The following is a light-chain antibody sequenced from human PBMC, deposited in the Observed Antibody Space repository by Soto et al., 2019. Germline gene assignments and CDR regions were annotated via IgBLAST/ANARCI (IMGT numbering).Light chain of an antibody. CDR1: NIGSKS. CDR2: YDS. Sequence: SYELTQPPSVSVAPGKTARITCGGNNIGSKSVHWYQQKPGQAPVLVIYYDSDRPSGIPERFSGSNSGNTATLTISRVEARDEADYYCHVWDSSSDHVVFGGGTKLTVL. V-gene: IGLV3-21*04. CDR3: HVWDSSSDHVV. J-gene: IGLJ2*01.